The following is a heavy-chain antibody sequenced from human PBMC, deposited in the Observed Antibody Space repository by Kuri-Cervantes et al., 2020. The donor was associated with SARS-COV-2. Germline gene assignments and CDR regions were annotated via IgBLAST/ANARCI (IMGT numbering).Heavy chain of an antibody. J-gene: IGHJ4*02. D-gene: IGHD4-17*01. CDR3: VRATVTNDFILTN. CDR2: INPDGSYT. CDR1: GFTFSGHW. Sequence: GESLKISCAASGFTFSGHWIHWVRQAPGKGLVWVSRINPDGSYTNNADSVKGRFTLSRDNAKNMLFLQMNSLRAEDTAVYYCVRATVTNDFILTNWGQGTLVTVSS. V-gene: IGHV3-74*01.